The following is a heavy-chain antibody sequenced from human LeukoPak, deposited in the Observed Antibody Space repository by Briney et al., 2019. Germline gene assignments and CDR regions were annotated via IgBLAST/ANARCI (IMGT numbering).Heavy chain of an antibody. D-gene: IGHD5/OR15-5a*01. Sequence: GGSLRLSCAASGFTFSSYAVSWVRQAPGKGLEWVSAISGPAGSWDYADSVKGRFTISRDNSKNTLFLQMNSLRAEDTAIYYCAKKVGLVSAPLYYFDVWGQGTLVTVSS. J-gene: IGHJ4*02. CDR3: AKKVGLVSAPLYYFDV. V-gene: IGHV3-23*01. CDR1: GFTFSSYA. CDR2: ISGPAGSW.